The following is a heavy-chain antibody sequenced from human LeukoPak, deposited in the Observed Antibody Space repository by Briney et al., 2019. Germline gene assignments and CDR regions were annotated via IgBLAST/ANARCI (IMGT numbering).Heavy chain of an antibody. Sequence: GGSLRLSCAASGFTFSSYWMHWVRQVPGQGLVWVSHIDGDGRITNYGDSVKGRFTISRDNSKNTLYLQMNSLRAEDTAVYYCAKVEWELLPYFDYWGQGTLVTVSS. CDR3: AKVEWELLPYFDY. V-gene: IGHV3-74*01. J-gene: IGHJ4*02. D-gene: IGHD1-26*01. CDR1: GFTFSSYW. CDR2: IDGDGRIT.